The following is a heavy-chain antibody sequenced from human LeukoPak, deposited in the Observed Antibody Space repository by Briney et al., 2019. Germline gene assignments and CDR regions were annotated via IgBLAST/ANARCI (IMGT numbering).Heavy chain of an antibody. CDR1: GYTFNGYF. V-gene: IGHV1-2*06. J-gene: IGHJ4*02. CDR2: INPSSGVT. CDR3: ARDLSSTPNWEFDY. Sequence: ASVKVSCNTSGYTFNGYFIHWVRQAAGQGLEWMGRINPSSGVTEYAQNFQGRVAMSRDTSISTASTELSWLTSDDTAVYYCARDLSSTPNWEFDYWGQGTQVTVSS. D-gene: IGHD7-27*01.